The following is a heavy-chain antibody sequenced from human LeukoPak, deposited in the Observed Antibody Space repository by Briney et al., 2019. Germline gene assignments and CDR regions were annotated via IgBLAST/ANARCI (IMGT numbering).Heavy chain of an antibody. D-gene: IGHD3-10*01. CDR1: GGTFSSYA. CDR3: ARVYYGSGSYYQNYYYYYMDV. V-gene: IGHV1-69*05. CDR2: IIPIFGTA. J-gene: IGHJ6*03. Sequence: ASVKVSCKASGGTFSSYAISWVRQARGQGLEWMGGIIPIFGTANYAQKFQGRVTITTDESTSTAYMELSSLRSEDTAVYYCARVYYGSGSYYQNYYYYYMDVWGKGTTVTVSS.